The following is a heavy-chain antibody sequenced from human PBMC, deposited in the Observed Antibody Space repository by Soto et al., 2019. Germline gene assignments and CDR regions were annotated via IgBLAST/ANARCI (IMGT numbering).Heavy chain of an antibody. J-gene: IGHJ4*02. CDR1: GGSITSRNYY. CDR3: ARGTRGGNSFDY. Sequence: SETLSLTCTVSGGSITSRNYYWGWIRQPPGKGLEWIGNIYHSGSTYYNPSLKSRVTISVDRSKNQFSLKLSSVTAADTAVYYCARGTRGGNSFDYWGQGTLVTVSS. V-gene: IGHV4-39*07. CDR2: IYHSGST. D-gene: IGHD2-15*01.